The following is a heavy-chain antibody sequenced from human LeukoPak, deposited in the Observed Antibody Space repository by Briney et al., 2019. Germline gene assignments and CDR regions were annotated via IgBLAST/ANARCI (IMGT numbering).Heavy chain of an antibody. V-gene: IGHV1-2*02. CDR3: ARYYDYVWGSYTFDY. J-gene: IGHJ4*02. CDR1: GYTFTGYY. CDR2: INPNSGGT. Sequence: ASVKVSCKASGYTFTGYYMHWVRQAPGQGLEWMGWINPNSGGTNYAQKFQGRVTMTRDTSISTAYMELSRLRSDDTAVYYCARYYDYVWGSYTFDYWGQGTLVTVSS. D-gene: IGHD3-16*01.